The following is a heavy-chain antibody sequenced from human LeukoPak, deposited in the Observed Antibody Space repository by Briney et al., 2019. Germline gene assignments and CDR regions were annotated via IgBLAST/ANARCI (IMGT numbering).Heavy chain of an antibody. Sequence: GGSLRLSCAASGFTFSSYWMHWVRQAPGKGLVWVSCINSDGSSTSYADSVKGRFTFSRDNAKNTLYLQMNSLRAEDTAVYYCARDQQDYDFWSGTTNWFDPWGQGTLVTVSS. D-gene: IGHD3-3*01. CDR3: ARDQQDYDFWSGTTNWFDP. V-gene: IGHV3-74*01. J-gene: IGHJ5*02. CDR2: INSDGSST. CDR1: GFTFSSYW.